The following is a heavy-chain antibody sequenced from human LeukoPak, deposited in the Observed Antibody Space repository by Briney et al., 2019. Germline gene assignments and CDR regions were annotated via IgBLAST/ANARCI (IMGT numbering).Heavy chain of an antibody. CDR3: AKLSQPYYYYGMDV. V-gene: IGHV3-23*01. Sequence: GGSLRLSCAASGFTFSSSVMSWVRQAPGKGLEWVSVISGSGGNTYYADSVKGRFTITRDNSKNTLFLQMNSLRAEDTAVYYCAKLSQPYYYYGMDVWGQGTTVTVSS. CDR1: GFTFSSSV. J-gene: IGHJ6*02. CDR2: ISGSGGNT. D-gene: IGHD2-2*01.